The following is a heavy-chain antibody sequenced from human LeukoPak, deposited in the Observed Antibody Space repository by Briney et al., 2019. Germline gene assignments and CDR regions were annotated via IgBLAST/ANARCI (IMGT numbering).Heavy chain of an antibody. CDR3: ARQTPKVGATTSAFDI. CDR1: GGSISSSSYY. J-gene: IGHJ3*02. Sequence: RASETLSLTCTVSGGSISSSSYYWGWIRQPPGKGLEWIGSIYYSGSTYYNPSLKSRVTISVDTSKNQFSLKLSPVTAADTAVYYCARQTPKVGATTSAFDIWGQGTMVTVSS. D-gene: IGHD1-26*01. V-gene: IGHV4-39*01. CDR2: IYYSGST.